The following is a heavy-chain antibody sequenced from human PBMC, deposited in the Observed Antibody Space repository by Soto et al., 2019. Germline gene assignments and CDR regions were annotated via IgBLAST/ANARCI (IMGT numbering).Heavy chain of an antibody. J-gene: IGHJ4*02. D-gene: IGHD3-22*01. V-gene: IGHV4-61*01. CDR2: IYYTGST. CDR3: ARVRDYDSSGYYRGVRYFDS. Sequence: PEETLSLTCTVSDDSVSSVSYYWSWIRQPPGKGLEWIGYIYYTGSTNYNPSLKSRVTISVDTSKNQFSLKLGSVTAADTAMYYCARVRDYDSSGYYRGVRYFDSWGQGTLVTVSS. CDR1: DDSVSSVSYY.